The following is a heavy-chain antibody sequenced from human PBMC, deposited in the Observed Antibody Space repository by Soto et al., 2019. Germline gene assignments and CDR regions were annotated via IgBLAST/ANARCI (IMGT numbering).Heavy chain of an antibody. D-gene: IGHD2-2*01. V-gene: IGHV3-21*01. CDR1: GFTFSSYS. Sequence: EVQLVESGGGLVKPGGSLRLSCAASGFTFSSYSMNWVRQAPGKGLEWVSSISSSSSYIYYADSVKGRFTISRDNAKNSLYLQMNSLRAEDTAVYYCATDIVVVPAAMQIVDYWGQGTLVTVSS. CDR3: ATDIVVVPAAMQIVDY. CDR2: ISSSSSYI. J-gene: IGHJ4*02.